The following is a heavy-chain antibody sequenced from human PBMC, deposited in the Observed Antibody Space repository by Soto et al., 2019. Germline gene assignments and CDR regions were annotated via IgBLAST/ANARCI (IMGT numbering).Heavy chain of an antibody. CDR2: IAYDGINK. CDR1: GFTFNDYV. Sequence: QVQLVESGGGVVQPGRSLRLSCAASGFTFNDYVMHWVRQAPGKGLEWMAVIAYDGINKYYADSVRGRFTISRDNSKNTLYLQMNSLRAEDTAVYYCARDQRDSWSGHYYYYGMDVWGQGTTVTVSS. D-gene: IGHD3-3*01. V-gene: IGHV3-30-3*01. J-gene: IGHJ6*02. CDR3: ARDQRDSWSGHYYYYGMDV.